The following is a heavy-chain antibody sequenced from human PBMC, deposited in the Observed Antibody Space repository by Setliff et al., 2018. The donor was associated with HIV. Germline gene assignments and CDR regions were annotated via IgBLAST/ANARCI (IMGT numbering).Heavy chain of an antibody. CDR2: IYPADSDT. CDR1: GYTFATDV. D-gene: IGHD2-2*01. Sequence: GESLKISCKGSGYTFATDVIAWVRQMPGKGLEWMGIIYPADSDTTSSPSFQGRVTFSVDTSISTAYLHFSSLKASDTAIYYCARQGYCDTSSCSAAFDKWGQGTLVTVSS. V-gene: IGHV5-51*01. CDR3: ARQGYCDTSSCSAAFDK. J-gene: IGHJ3*02.